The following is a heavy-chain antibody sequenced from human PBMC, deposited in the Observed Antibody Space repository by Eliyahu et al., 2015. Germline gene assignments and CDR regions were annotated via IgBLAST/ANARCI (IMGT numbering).Heavy chain of an antibody. CDR3: ARVEGSAATATD. D-gene: IGHD2-15*01. CDR2: VKPTVGAT. CDR1: GYTFTDYF. J-gene: IGHJ4*02. Sequence: QVHLVQSGAEVKKPGASVRISCKASGYTFTDYFIHWVRQAPGQGLEWLGLVKPTVGATAYGQKFQDRVTLSRDMSATTAYMELGNLRSEDTAVYYCARVEGSAATATDWGQGTPVTVSS. V-gene: IGHV1-46*03.